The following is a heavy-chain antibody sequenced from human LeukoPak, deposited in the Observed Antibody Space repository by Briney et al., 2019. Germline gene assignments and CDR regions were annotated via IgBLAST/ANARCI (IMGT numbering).Heavy chain of an antibody. V-gene: IGHV4-61*01. J-gene: IGHJ6*02. Sequence: KPSETLSLSCTVSGGSVSSGSYFWTWLRQPPGKGLEWIGYIQNSGSSNYNPSLESRVTISVDTSKDQFSLKLSSVTAADTAIYYCATDYSNFYDLDVWGQGTTVTVSS. CDR1: GGSVSSGSYF. CDR2: IQNSGSS. D-gene: IGHD4-11*01. CDR3: ATDYSNFYDLDV.